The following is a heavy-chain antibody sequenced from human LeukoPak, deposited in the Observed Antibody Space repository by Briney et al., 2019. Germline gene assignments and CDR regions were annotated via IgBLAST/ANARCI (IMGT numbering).Heavy chain of an antibody. Sequence: PGGSLRLSCTVSGFVFSTYGMHWVRQAPGKGLEWISFIQFDGSDEFYADSVKGRFIISRDNSKNTLYLQMNSLRTEDTSVYYCAEDQKLQPFHYWGQGTLVTVSS. V-gene: IGHV3-30*02. CDR1: GFVFSTYG. J-gene: IGHJ4*02. D-gene: IGHD2-15*01. CDR3: AEDQKLQPFHY. CDR2: IQFDGSDE.